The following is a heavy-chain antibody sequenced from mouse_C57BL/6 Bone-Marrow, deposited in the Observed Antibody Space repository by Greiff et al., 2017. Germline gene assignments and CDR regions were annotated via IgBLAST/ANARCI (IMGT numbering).Heavy chain of an antibody. CDR3: ARLGHFDY. D-gene: IGHD4-1*01. V-gene: IGHV3-6*01. Sequence: EVKLMESGPGLVKPSQSLSLTCSVTGYSITSGYYWNWIRQFPGNKLEWMGYISYDGSNNYNPSLKNRISITRDTSKHQFFLKLNSVTTEDTATYYCARLGHFDYWGQGTTLTVSS. CDR1: GYSITSGYY. J-gene: IGHJ2*01. CDR2: ISYDGSN.